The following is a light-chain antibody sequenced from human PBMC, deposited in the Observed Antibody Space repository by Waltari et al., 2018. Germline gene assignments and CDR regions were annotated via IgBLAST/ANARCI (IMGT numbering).Light chain of an antibody. Sequence: QSALTQPPSASGSPGQSVTISCTGVIIDVGGHTYVSWYQQHPGKAPKVMIYEVNNRPSGVPDRFSGSKSGNTASLTVSGLQAEDEASYYCSSYVDSNNILFGGGTKLTVL. J-gene: IGLJ2*01. CDR1: IIDVGGHTY. CDR3: SSYVDSNNIL. V-gene: IGLV2-8*01. CDR2: EVN.